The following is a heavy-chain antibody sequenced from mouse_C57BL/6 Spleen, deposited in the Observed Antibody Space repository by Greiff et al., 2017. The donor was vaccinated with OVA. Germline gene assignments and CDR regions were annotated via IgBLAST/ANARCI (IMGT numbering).Heavy chain of an antibody. V-gene: IGHV1-15*01. D-gene: IGHD2-3*01. CDR1: GYTFTDYE. Sequence: QVQLQQSGAELVRPGASVTLSCKASGYTFTDYEMHWVKQTPVHGLEWIGAIDPETGGTAYNQKFKGKAILTADKSSSTAYMELRSLTSEDSAVYYCTRGGLLWYFDVWGTGTTVTVSS. J-gene: IGHJ1*03. CDR3: TRGGLLWYFDV. CDR2: IDPETGGT.